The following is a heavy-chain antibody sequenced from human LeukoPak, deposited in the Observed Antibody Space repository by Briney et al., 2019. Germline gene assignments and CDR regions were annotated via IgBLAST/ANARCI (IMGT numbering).Heavy chain of an antibody. CDR1: GYTFTGYY. CDR2: INPNSGGT. Sequence: ASVKVSCKASGYTFTGYYMHWVRQAPGQGLEWVGRINPNSGGTNYAQKFQGRVTMTRDTSISTAYMELSRLRSDDTAVYYCARGDPGYCSSTSCYLHYYGMDVWGQGTTVTVS. D-gene: IGHD2-2*01. V-gene: IGHV1-2*06. CDR3: ARGDPGYCSSTSCYLHYYGMDV. J-gene: IGHJ6*02.